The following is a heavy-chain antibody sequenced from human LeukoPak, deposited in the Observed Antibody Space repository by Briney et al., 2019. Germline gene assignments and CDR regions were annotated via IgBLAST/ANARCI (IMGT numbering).Heavy chain of an antibody. V-gene: IGHV3-21*01. J-gene: IGHJ4*02. CDR2: ISSSSSYI. D-gene: IGHD3-9*01. CDR1: GFIFSSYN. CDR3: ARATTYDILTGYFDY. Sequence: GGSLRLSCAASGFIFSSYNMNWVRQAPGKGLEWVSSISSSSSYIYYAESVKGRFTMSRDNAKNSLYLQMNSLRAEDTAVYYCARATTYDILTGYFDYWGQGTLVTVSS.